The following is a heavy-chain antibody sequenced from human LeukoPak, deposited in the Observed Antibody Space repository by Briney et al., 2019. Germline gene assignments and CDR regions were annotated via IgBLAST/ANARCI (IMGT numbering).Heavy chain of an antibody. CDR2: IYYGGST. J-gene: IGHJ4*02. CDR1: GGSISSGGYY. CDR3: ARSPYCTGGSCYLLY. V-gene: IGHV4-31*03. Sequence: ASQTLSLTCTVSGGSISSGGYYWSWIRQYPGKGLEWIGYIYYGGSTYYTPSLKSRVTISVDTSENQSSLNLSSVTAADTAVYYCARSPYCTGGSCYLLYWGQGTLVTVSS. D-gene: IGHD2-15*01.